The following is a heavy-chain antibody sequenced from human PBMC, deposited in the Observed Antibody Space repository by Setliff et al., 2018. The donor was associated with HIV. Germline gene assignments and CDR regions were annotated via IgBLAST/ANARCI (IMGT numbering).Heavy chain of an antibody. V-gene: IGHV4-4*09. CDR1: GGSIGVDC. CDR2: IYSNGIT. D-gene: IGHD2-2*02. Sequence: SETLSLTCTVSGGSIGVDCWSWIRQPPGEGLEWIGYIYSNGITRYNPSLKSRVTISLDTPKIEFSLTLKSVTAADTAIYYCARYTSKVDWFDPWGQGTLVTVSS. CDR3: ARYTSKVDWFDP. J-gene: IGHJ5*02.